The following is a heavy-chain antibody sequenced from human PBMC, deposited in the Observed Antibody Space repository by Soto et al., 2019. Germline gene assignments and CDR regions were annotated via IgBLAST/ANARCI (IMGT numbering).Heavy chain of an antibody. CDR1: GVSISDTSYY. CDR2: IYCSGTT. CDR3: ARHACY. J-gene: IGHJ4*01. Sequence: QLQESGPGLVKPSETLSLTCNVSGVSISDTSYYWGWIRQPPGKELEWIGTIYCSGTTSYNPSLKTRLTRSVDTFNNHFSQRLRHVTAAATAVYDGARHACYWGHGTLGAVSS. V-gene: IGHV4-39*01.